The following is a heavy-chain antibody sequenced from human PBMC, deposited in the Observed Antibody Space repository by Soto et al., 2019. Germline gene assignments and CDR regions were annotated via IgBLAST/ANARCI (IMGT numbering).Heavy chain of an antibody. V-gene: IGHV3-11*01. Sequence: GGSLRLSCAASGFTFSDYYMSWIRQAPGKGLEWVSYISSSGSTIYYADSVKGRFTISRDNAKNSLYLQMNSLRAEDTAVYYCARGRRRGRWFGAQIVNDAFDIWGQGTMVTVSS. J-gene: IGHJ3*02. CDR2: ISSSGSTI. CDR1: GFTFSDYY. D-gene: IGHD3-10*01. CDR3: ARGRRRGRWFGAQIVNDAFDI.